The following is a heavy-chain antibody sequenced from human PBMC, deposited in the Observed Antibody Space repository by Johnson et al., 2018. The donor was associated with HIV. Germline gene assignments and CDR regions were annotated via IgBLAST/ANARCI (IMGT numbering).Heavy chain of an antibody. CDR3: ASYSSSDAFDI. CDR1: GFTFSSYD. Sequence: VQLVESGGGLKQPGGSLRLSCAASGFTFSSYDMHWVRQATGKGLEWVSTIGTAGDTYYPGSVKGRFTVSREDAKNSLYLQMNSLRAEDTAVYYCASYSSSDAFDIWGQGTMVTVSS. D-gene: IGHD6-6*01. V-gene: IGHV3-13*01. CDR2: IGTAGDT. J-gene: IGHJ3*02.